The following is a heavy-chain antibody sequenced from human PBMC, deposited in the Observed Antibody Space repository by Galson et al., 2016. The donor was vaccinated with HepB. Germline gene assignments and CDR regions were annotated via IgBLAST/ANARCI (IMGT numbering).Heavy chain of an antibody. Sequence: QSGAEVKKPGESLKISCKASGYTFSTYWIGWVRQMPGKGLEWTGVIYPSDSDTRYSPSFQGQVTISADKSISTAYLQWNSLKASDTAIYYCARDLTPILWGQGTLVTVSS. CDR1: GYTFSTYW. D-gene: IGHD3-9*01. CDR2: IYPSDSDT. J-gene: IGHJ4*02. V-gene: IGHV5-51*01. CDR3: ARDLTPIL.